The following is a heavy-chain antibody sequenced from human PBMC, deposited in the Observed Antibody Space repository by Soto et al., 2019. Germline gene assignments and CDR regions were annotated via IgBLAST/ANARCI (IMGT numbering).Heavy chain of an antibody. Sequence: QLQLQESGPGLVGPSETLSLTCTVSGGSINTYNLFWAWVRQPPGKGLEWIASIHYGGNAYYSPSLTPRVTISRETSKNRVSLELRSVTAADTAVYYCARVNVTLDLWGQGTLVTVSS. V-gene: IGHV4-39*01. J-gene: IGHJ4*02. CDR3: ARVNVTLDL. CDR1: GGSINTYNLF. D-gene: IGHD2-21*02. CDR2: IHYGGNA.